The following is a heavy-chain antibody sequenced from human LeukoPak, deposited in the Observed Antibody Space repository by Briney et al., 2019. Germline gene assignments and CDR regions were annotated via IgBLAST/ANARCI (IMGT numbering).Heavy chain of an antibody. CDR3: ASMPRYGSGSYYNDHFDY. D-gene: IGHD3-10*01. J-gene: IGHJ4*02. CDR2: ISGSGGST. Sequence: GSLRLSCAASGFTFSSYAMSWVRQAPGKGLEWVSAISGSGGSTYYADSVKGRFTISRDNSKNTLYLQMNSLRAEDTAVYYCASMPRYGSGSYYNDHFDYWGQGTLVTVSS. V-gene: IGHV3-23*01. CDR1: GFTFSSYA.